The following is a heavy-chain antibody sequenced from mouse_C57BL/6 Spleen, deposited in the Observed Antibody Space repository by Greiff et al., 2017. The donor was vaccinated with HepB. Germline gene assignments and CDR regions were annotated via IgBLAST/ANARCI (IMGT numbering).Heavy chain of an antibody. Sequence: VQLQQSGTELVKPGASVKLSCKASGYTFTRYWMHWVKQRPGQGLEWIGNINPSNGGTNYNEKFKSKATLTVDKSSSTAYMQLSSLTSEDSAVYYCARQGAKLAYDFDDWGQGTTLTVSS. CDR3: ARQGAKLAYDFDD. CDR2: INPSNGGT. V-gene: IGHV1-53*01. J-gene: IGHJ2*01. CDR1: GYTFTRYW. D-gene: IGHD3-1*01.